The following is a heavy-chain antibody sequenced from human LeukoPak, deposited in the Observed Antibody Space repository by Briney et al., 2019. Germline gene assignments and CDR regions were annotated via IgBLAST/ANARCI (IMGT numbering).Heavy chain of an antibody. V-gene: IGHV4-38-2*02. J-gene: IGHJ4*02. CDR1: GYSISSGYY. D-gene: IGHD3-10*01. Sequence: SETLSLTCTVSGYSISSGYYWGWIRQPPGKGLEWIGSIYHSGSTYYNPSLKSRVTISVDTSKNQFSLKLSSVTAADTAVYYCARAHYYGSGSSIPRDYWGQGTLVTVSS. CDR2: IYHSGST. CDR3: ARAHYYGSGSSIPRDY.